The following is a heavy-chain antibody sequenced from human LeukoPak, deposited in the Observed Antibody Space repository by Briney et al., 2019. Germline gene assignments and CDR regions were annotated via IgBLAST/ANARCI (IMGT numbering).Heavy chain of an antibody. J-gene: IGHJ6*02. CDR1: GYTFTSYY. CDR2: INPSGGST. CDR3: ARDTRSGSSWYFWNSDYYYGMDV. D-gene: IGHD6-13*01. Sequence: GASVKVSCKASGYTFTSYYMHWVRQAPGQGLEWMGIINPSGGSTSYAQKFQGRVTMTRDTSTSTVYMELSSLRSEDTAVYYCARDTRSGSSWYFWNSDYYYGMDVWGQGTTVTVSS. V-gene: IGHV1-46*01.